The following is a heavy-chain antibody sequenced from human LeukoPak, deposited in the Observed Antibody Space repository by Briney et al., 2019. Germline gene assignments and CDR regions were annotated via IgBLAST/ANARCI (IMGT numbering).Heavy chain of an antibody. CDR3: ARLKVGSAGYYFHDF. D-gene: IGHD1-26*01. Sequence: SETLSLTCTVSGGSLSSYYWSWIRQPPGKGLGWIGYIYYTGSTNYNPSLKSRVTISLDTSKNQFSLSLSSVTAADTAVYYCARLKVGSAGYYFHDFWGQGTLVTVSS. J-gene: IGHJ4*02. CDR2: IYYTGST. CDR1: GGSLSSYY. V-gene: IGHV4-59*08.